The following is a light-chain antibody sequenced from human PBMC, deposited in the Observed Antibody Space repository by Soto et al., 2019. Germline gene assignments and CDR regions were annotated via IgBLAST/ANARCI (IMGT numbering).Light chain of an antibody. CDR2: DTS. J-gene: IGKJ4*01. CDR1: QSVSRN. CDR3: QPYNNWPLT. Sequence: IALRHLPGTLSFSPLQRSTICFSSSQSVSRNYLAWYQQKPGQAPRLLIYDTSTRATGVPARFSGSRSGPEFTLTINSLQSEDFAIYYCQPYNNWPLTFGGGTKVDIK. V-gene: IGKV3-15*01.